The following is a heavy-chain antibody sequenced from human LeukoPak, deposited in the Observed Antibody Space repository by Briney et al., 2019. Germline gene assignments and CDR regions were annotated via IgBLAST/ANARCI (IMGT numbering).Heavy chain of an antibody. J-gene: IGHJ4*02. CDR1: GFSFSAYW. D-gene: IGHD3-16*01. Sequence: PGGSLRLSCAASGFSFSAYWMSSVRQAPGKGLEWVANIKQAGSEKDYLDSVKGRFTISRDNSKNSLFLQMNSLSVEDTAVYYCARHNRGGDWDYWGQGTLVTVSS. CDR2: IKQAGSEK. V-gene: IGHV3-7*01. CDR3: ARHNRGGDWDY.